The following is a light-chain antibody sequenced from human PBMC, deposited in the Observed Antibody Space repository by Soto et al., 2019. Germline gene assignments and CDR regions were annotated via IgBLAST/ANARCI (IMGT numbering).Light chain of an antibody. CDR2: YNN. J-gene: IGLJ3*02. Sequence: QSVLTQPPSASGTPGQRVTISCSGSSSNIGRNTVNWYQQLPGTAPTLLIYYNNQRPSGVPDRFSGSKSGTSASLAISGLQSEDEAHYYCAAWDDSLYGWVFGGGTKVTVL. V-gene: IGLV1-44*01. CDR1: SSNIGRNT. CDR3: AAWDDSLYGWV.